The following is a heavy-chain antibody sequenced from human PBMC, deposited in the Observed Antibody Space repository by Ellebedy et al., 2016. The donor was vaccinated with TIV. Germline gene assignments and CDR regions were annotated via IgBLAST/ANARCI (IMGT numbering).Heavy chain of an antibody. D-gene: IGHD6-6*01. CDR1: GFSLSTSGMC. J-gene: IGHJ6*02. V-gene: IGHV2-70*11. Sequence: SGPTLVXPTQTLTLTCTFSGFSLSTSGMCVSWIRQPPGKALEWLARIDWDDDKYYSTSLKTRLTISKDTSKNQVVLTMTNMDPVDTATYYCARDLSIAARKYYYYGMDVWGQGTTVTVSS. CDR3: ARDLSIAARKYYYYGMDV. CDR2: IDWDDDK.